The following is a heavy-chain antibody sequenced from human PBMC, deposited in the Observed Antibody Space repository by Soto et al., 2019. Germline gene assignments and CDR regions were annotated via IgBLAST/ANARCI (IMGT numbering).Heavy chain of an antibody. J-gene: IGHJ4*02. V-gene: IGHV4-39*02. CDR3: ARDLPFNY. CDR1: GGSISSSSYY. CDR2: IYYSGST. Sequence: SETLSLTCTVSGGSISSSSYYWGWIRQPPGKGLEWIGSIYYSGSTYYNPSLKSRVTISVDTSKNQFSLKLSSVTAADTAVYYCARDLPFNYWGQGTLVTVSS.